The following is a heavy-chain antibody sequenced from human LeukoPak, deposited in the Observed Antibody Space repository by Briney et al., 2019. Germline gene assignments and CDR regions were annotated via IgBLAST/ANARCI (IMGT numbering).Heavy chain of an antibody. V-gene: IGHV3-7*03. CDR2: IKQDGSEK. Sequence: TGRSLRLSCAASGFTFSSYGMHWVRRAPGKGLEWVANIKQDGSEKNYVDSVKGRFTISRDNAKNSLYLQMNNLRVEDTAMYYCAGGTGFIIKDWGQGTLVTVSS. CDR3: AGGTGFIIKD. CDR1: GFTFSSYG. J-gene: IGHJ4*02. D-gene: IGHD3-9*01.